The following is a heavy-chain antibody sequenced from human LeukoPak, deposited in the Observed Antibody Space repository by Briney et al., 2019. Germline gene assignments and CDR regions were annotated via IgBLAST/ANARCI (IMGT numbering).Heavy chain of an antibody. CDR3: ARWFGVPLLDY. D-gene: IGHD3-10*01. CDR1: GFTFSSYG. J-gene: IGHJ4*02. CDR2: ISYDGSNK. V-gene: IGHV3-30*03. Sequence: PGGSLRLSCAASGFTFSSYGMHWVRQAPGKGLEWVAVISYDGSNKYYADSVKGRFTISRDNSKNTLYLQMNSLRAEDTAVYYCARWFGVPLLDYWGQGTLVTVSS.